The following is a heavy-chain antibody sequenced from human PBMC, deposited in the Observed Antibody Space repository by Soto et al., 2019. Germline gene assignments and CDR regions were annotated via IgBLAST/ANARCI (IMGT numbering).Heavy chain of an antibody. CDR3: ANDDLILTGYYGFDY. J-gene: IGHJ4*02. V-gene: IGHV3-23*01. Sequence: EVQLLESGGGLVQPGGSLRLSCAASGFTFSSYAMSWVRQAPGKGLEWVSAISGSGGSTYYADSVKGRFTISRDNSKNTLYLQMNSLRAEDTAVYYCANDDLILTGYYGFDYWGQGTLVTVSS. D-gene: IGHD3-9*01. CDR2: ISGSGGST. CDR1: GFTFSSYA.